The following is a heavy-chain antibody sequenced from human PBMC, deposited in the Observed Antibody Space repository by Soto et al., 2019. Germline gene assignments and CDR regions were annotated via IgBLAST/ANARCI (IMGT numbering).Heavy chain of an antibody. V-gene: IGHV4-34*01. D-gene: IGHD3-22*01. CDR1: GGSFSGYY. CDR2: INHSGST. J-gene: IGHJ4*02. Sequence: TSETLSLTCAVYGGSFSGYYWSWIRQPPGKGLEWIGEINHSGSTNYNPSLKSRVTISVDTSKNQFSLKLSSVTAADTAVYYCARGPSLYYYASSGYYSRPFDYWGQGTLVTVSS. CDR3: ARGPSLYYYASSGYYSRPFDY.